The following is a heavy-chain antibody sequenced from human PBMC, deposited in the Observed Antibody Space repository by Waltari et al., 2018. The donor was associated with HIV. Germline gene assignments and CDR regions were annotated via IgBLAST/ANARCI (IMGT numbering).Heavy chain of an antibody. Sequence: DVQLVQSGADVKTTGASLRTSCMGSGYSLTSSWISWVRQLPGKGVEWRGRIDPSDSYTNYSPSFQGHVTISADKSISTAYLQWSSLKASDTAMYYCAKLRSGSYDWFDPWGQGTLVTVSS. J-gene: IGHJ5*02. V-gene: IGHV5-10-1*01. CDR2: IDPSDSYT. D-gene: IGHD3-10*01. CDR3: AKLRSGSYDWFDP. CDR1: GYSLTSSW.